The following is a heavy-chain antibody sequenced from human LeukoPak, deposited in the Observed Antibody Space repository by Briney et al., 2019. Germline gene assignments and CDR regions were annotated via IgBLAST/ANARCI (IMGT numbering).Heavy chain of an antibody. CDR1: GGSISSYY. V-gene: IGHV4-59*01. D-gene: IGHD5-18*01. Sequence: NTSETLSPTCTVSGGSISSYYWSWIRQPPGKGLEWIGYIYYSGSTNYNPSLKSRVTISVDTSKNQFSLKLSSVTAADTAVYYCAREGDTATPFDYWGQGTLVTVSS. J-gene: IGHJ4*02. CDR3: AREGDTATPFDY. CDR2: IYYSGST.